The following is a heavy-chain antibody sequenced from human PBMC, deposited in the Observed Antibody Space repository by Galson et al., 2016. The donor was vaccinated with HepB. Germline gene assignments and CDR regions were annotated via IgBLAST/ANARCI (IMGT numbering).Heavy chain of an antibody. CDR2: ISNSGDTT. D-gene: IGHD3-16*02. CDR3: AKDQGDYVWGSYRDGGDY. Sequence: SLRLSCAASGFTFNTYGIWVRQAPGKGLEWISVISNSGDTTYYAASERGRFTISRDNSKNTLYLQMTGLRAEDTAVYYCAKDQGDYVWGSYRDGGDYWGQGTLV. CDR1: GFTFNTYG. J-gene: IGHJ4*02. V-gene: IGHV3-23*01.